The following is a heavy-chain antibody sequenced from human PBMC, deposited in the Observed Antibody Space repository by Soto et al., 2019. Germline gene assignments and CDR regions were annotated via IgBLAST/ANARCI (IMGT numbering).Heavy chain of an antibody. D-gene: IGHD3-9*01. V-gene: IGHV3-64D*06. Sequence: PGGSLRLSXSASGFTFSEYSMHWVRQAPGQGLQYVSTISSDGDITYYADSVKGRFTISRDNSKNTLYLQMNSLRPEDTAVYYCVKVSTFYDILTGYYSTNFFDPWGQGTLVTVSS. CDR2: ISSDGDIT. CDR1: GFTFSEYS. CDR3: VKVSTFYDILTGYYSTNFFDP. J-gene: IGHJ5*02.